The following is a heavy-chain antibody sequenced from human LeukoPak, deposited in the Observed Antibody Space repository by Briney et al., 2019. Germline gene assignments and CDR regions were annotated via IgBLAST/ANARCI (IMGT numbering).Heavy chain of an antibody. V-gene: IGHV3-23*01. CDR3: AKEMIAPHYFDD. D-gene: IGHD3-22*01. J-gene: IGHJ4*02. CDR2: ISGSGDSI. CDR1: GFTFSSCA. Sequence: TGGSLRLSCVASGFTFSSCAVSWVRQAPGKGLEWVSGISGSGDSIYYADAVKGRFSISRDNSKNTLYLQLNSLRAEDTALYYCAKEMIAPHYFDDWGQGTLVTVSS.